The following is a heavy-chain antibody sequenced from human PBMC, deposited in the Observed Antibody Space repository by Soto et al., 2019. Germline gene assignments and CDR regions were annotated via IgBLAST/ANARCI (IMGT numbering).Heavy chain of an antibody. CDR3: TTAPDPLRYFDWLSGVDDAFGI. CDR2: IKSKTDGGTT. J-gene: IGHJ3*02. V-gene: IGHV3-15*07. Sequence: PGGSLRLSCAASGFTFSNAWMNWVRQAPGKGLEWVGRIKSKTDGGTTDYAAPVKGRFTISRDDSKNTLYLQMNSLKTEDTAVYYCTTAPDPLRYFDWLSGVDDAFGIWGQGTMVTVSS. D-gene: IGHD3-9*01. CDR1: GFTFSNAW.